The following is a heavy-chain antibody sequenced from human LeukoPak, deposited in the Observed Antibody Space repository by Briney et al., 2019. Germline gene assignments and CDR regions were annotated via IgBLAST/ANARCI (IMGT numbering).Heavy chain of an antibody. CDR1: GGSFSGYY. Sequence: SETLSLTCAVYGGSFSGYYWSWIRQPPGKGLEWIGEINHSGSTNYNPPLKSRVTISVDTSKNQFSLKLSSVTAADTAVYYCARGVGYGYWGQGTLVTVSS. CDR2: INHSGST. CDR3: ARGVGYGY. J-gene: IGHJ4*02. D-gene: IGHD5-12*01. V-gene: IGHV4-34*01.